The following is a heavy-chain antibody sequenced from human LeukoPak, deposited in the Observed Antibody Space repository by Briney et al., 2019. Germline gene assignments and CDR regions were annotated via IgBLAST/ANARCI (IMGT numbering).Heavy chain of an antibody. CDR1: GFTFTSFS. CDR3: GRPSHSGEFWSANHYYYYYMDV. J-gene: IGHJ6*03. V-gene: IGHV3-21*01. D-gene: IGHD3-3*01. CDR2: ISTSSTYI. Sequence: PGGSLRLSCATSGFTFTSFSMNWVRQAPGKGPEWVSSISTSSTYIYYADSVKGRFTISRDNAKNSLNLQMNSLRAEDTAVYYCGRPSHSGEFWSANHYYYYYMDVWGKGTTVTVSS.